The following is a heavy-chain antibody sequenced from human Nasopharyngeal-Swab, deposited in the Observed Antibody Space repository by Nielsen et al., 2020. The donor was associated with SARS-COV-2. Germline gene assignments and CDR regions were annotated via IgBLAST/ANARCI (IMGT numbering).Heavy chain of an antibody. Sequence: SETLSLTCTVSGGSISSYYWSWIRQPAGKGLEWIGRIYTGGSTNYNPSLKSRVTMSVDTSKNQFSLKLSSVTAADTAVYYCARGTYYYDSSGPAFDYWGQGTLVTVSS. CDR3: ARGTYYYDSSGPAFDY. V-gene: IGHV4-4*07. J-gene: IGHJ4*02. D-gene: IGHD3-22*01. CDR2: IYTGGST. CDR1: GGSISSYY.